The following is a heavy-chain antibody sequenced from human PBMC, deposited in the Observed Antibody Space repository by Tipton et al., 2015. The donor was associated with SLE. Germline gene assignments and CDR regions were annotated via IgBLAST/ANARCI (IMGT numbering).Heavy chain of an antibody. Sequence: TLSLTCTVSGASLSSFFWAWIRQPPGKGLEWIGEINHSGNTNFNPSLKSRVTISVDTSKNQFSLKLSSVTAADTAVYYCARAFLVWDFGSSPYYYYYGMDVWGQGTTVTVSS. CDR2: INHSGNT. CDR3: ARAFLVWDFGSSPYYYYYGMDV. D-gene: IGHD3-3*01. V-gene: IGHV4-34*01. CDR1: GASLSSFF. J-gene: IGHJ6*02.